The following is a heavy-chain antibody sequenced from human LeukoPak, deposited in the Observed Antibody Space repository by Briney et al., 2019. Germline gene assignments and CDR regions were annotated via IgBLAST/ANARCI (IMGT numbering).Heavy chain of an antibody. Sequence: PSETLSLTCSVSGDPVWSYYWTWVRQPPEKGLEWIGYVFFGGQTNYNPSVKSRVTISLDTSRSQFSLNLTSVTAADSAMYYCARGAYADRTGYNLDPWGQGTLVIVSS. V-gene: IGHV4-59*02. D-gene: IGHD5-24*01. CDR2: VFFGGQT. J-gene: IGHJ5*02. CDR1: GDPVWSYY. CDR3: ARGAYADRTGYNLDP.